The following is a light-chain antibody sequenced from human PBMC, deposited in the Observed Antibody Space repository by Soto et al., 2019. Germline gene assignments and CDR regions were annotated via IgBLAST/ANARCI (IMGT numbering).Light chain of an antibody. CDR1: SSDVGGYNS. CDR2: EVN. V-gene: IGLV2-8*01. J-gene: IGLJ3*02. CDR3: NSHAGSNNLWV. Sequence: QSVLTQPPSASGSPGQSVTISCTGTSSDVGGYNSVSWYHQHPGKAPKLMIYEVNKRPSGVPDRFSGSKSGNTASLTVSGLQAEDEADYYCNSHAGSNNLWVFGGGTKVTVL.